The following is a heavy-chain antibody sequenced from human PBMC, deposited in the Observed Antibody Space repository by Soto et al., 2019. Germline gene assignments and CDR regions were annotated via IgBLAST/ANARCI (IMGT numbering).Heavy chain of an antibody. D-gene: IGHD3-22*01. CDR2: ISYDGSNK. Sequence: AGGSLRLSCAASGFTFSSYAMHWVRQAPGKGLEWVAVISYDGSNKYYADSVKGRFTISRDNSKNTLYLQMNSLRAEDTAVYYCARETYYYDSSGFSGGAFDIWGQGTMVTVSS. CDR1: GFTFSSYA. V-gene: IGHV3-30-3*01. J-gene: IGHJ3*02. CDR3: ARETYYYDSSGFSGGAFDI.